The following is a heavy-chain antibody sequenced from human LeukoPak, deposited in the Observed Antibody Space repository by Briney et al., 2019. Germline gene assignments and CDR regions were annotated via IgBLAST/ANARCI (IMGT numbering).Heavy chain of an antibody. CDR2: ISSSSGTI. CDR3: ARLAGIWFGEPDHDAFDI. J-gene: IGHJ3*02. V-gene: IGHV3-48*01. D-gene: IGHD3-10*01. CDR1: GFTLSSYS. Sequence: GGSLRLSCAASGFTLSSYSMNWVRQAPGKGLEWVSYISSSSGTIYYADSVKGRLTISRDNAKNSLYLQMNSLRAEDTAVYYCARLAGIWFGEPDHDAFDIWGQGTMVTVSS.